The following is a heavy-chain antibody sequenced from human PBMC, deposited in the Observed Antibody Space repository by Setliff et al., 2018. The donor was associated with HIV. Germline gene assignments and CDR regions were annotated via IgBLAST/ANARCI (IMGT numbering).Heavy chain of an antibody. D-gene: IGHD3-22*01. CDR1: GGSISNSDFY. Sequence: TLSLTCTVSGGSISNSDFYWGWIRQSPGKGLEWIGSIYYRGATYYNPTLQSRVTISADTSKNQFYLKLTSVTAADTAIYYCARPYDSLYGWGQGVLVTVSS. J-gene: IGHJ4*02. CDR2: IYYRGAT. CDR3: ARPYDSLYG. V-gene: IGHV4-39*01.